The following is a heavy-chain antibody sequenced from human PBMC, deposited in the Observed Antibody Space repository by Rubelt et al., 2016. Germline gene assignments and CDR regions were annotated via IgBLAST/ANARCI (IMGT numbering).Heavy chain of an antibody. CDR3: ARRGQNGGHFDY. CDR1: GGSFSGYY. Sequence: QVQLQQWGAGLLKPSETLSLTCAVYGGSFSGYYWSWIRQPPGKGLEWIGEINHSGSTNYNPSLRSRVTISVDTSKNQFSLKLSSVTAADTAGYYCARRGQNGGHFDYWGQGTLVTVSS. V-gene: IGHV4-34*01. J-gene: IGHJ4*02. CDR2: INHSGST. D-gene: IGHD4-23*01.